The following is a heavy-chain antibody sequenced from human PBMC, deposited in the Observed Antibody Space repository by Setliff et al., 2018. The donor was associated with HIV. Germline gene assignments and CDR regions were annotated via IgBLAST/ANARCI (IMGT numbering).Heavy chain of an antibody. J-gene: IGHJ6*03. D-gene: IGHD3-22*01. CDR3: ARDKNHYYDSSGYYLPYYYYMDV. CDR1: GGSISSYY. V-gene: IGHV4-4*07. CDR2: IYTSGST. Sequence: SETLSLTCTVSGGSISSYYWSWIRQPAGKGLEWIGRIYTSGSTNYNPSLTSRVTMSVDTSKNQFSLKLSSVTAADTAVYYCARDKNHYYDSSGYYLPYYYYMDVWGKGTTVTVSS.